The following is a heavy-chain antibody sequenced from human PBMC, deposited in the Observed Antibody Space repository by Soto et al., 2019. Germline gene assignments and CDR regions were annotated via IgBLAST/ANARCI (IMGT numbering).Heavy chain of an antibody. V-gene: IGHV5-10-1*01. CDR2: IDPSDSYT. D-gene: IGHD3-10*01. CDR1: GYSFTSYW. CDR3: ATARYGSGSYYNPSAYYYYGMDV. J-gene: IGHJ6*02. Sequence: GESLKISCKGSGYSFTSYWISWVRQMPGKGLEWMGRIDPSDSYTNYSPSFQGHVTISADKSTSTAYLQWSSLKASDTAMYYCATARYGSGSYYNPSAYYYYGMDVWGQGTTVTVSS.